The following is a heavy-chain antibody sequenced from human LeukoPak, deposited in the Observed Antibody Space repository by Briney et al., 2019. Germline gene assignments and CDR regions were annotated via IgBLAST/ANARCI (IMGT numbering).Heavy chain of an antibody. CDR3: VRDYNWVFDY. CDR1: GITFSSHA. Sequence: GGSLRLSCAASGITFSSHAMTWVRQAPGKGLEWVAAIRGNGATTDYADSVKGRFTISRDNSRSTLYLQMNSLRVEDTAVYYCVRDYNWVFDYWGQGALVTVSS. V-gene: IGHV3-23*01. CDR2: IRGNGATT. J-gene: IGHJ4*02. D-gene: IGHD1-20*01.